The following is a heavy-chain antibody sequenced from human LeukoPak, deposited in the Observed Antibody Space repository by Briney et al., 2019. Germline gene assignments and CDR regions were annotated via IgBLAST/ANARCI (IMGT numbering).Heavy chain of an antibody. Sequence: QPGGSLRPSCAASGFTFSSYAMSWVRQAPGKGLELVSAISGSGGSTYYADSVKGRFTISRDNSKNTLYLQVNSLRADDTAVYYCAKGGYFDFENWGQGTMVTVSS. V-gene: IGHV3-23*01. D-gene: IGHD3-9*01. J-gene: IGHJ3*01. CDR1: GFTFSSYA. CDR3: AKGGYFDFEN. CDR2: ISGSGGST.